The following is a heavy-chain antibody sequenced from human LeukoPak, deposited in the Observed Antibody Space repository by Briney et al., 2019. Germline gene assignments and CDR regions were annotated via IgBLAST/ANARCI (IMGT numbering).Heavy chain of an antibody. V-gene: IGHV4-30-2*01. J-gene: IGHJ4*02. Sequence: PSETLSLTCAVSGGSISSGGYSWSWIRQPPGKGLEWIGYIYHSGSTYYNPSLKSRVTISVDRSKNQFSLKLSSVTAADTAVYYCARVGYDSSGYYSTFDYWGQGTLVTVSS. D-gene: IGHD3-22*01. CDR3: ARVGYDSSGYYSTFDY. CDR2: IYHSGST. CDR1: GGSISSGGYS.